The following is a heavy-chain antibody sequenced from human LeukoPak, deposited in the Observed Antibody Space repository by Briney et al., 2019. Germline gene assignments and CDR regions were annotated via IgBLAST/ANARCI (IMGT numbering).Heavy chain of an antibody. CDR1: GYTFTSYG. J-gene: IGHJ6*03. CDR2: ISAYNGNT. CDR3: ARDGWGIWPLYYYYMDV. V-gene: IGHV1-18*01. Sequence: GASVKVSCKASGYTFTSYGISWVRQAPGQGLEWMGWISAYNGNTNYAQKLQGRVTMTTDTSTSTAYMELRSLRSDDTAVYYCARDGWGIWPLYYYYMDVWGKGTTVTVSS. D-gene: IGHD3-10*01.